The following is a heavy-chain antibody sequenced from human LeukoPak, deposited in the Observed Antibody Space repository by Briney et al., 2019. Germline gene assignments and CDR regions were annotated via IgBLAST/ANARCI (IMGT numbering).Heavy chain of an antibody. V-gene: IGHV4-39*01. J-gene: IGHJ5*02. CDR3: ARSTGLSSSWGHYTVNWFDP. D-gene: IGHD6-13*01. CDR1: GGSISSSSYY. CDR2: IYYSGST. Sequence: PSETLSLTCTVSGGSISSSSYYWSWIRQSPGKGLEWIASIYYSGSTSYNPSLKSRVTISVGTSKNQFSLKLSSVTAADTAVYYCARSTGLSSSWGHYTVNWFDPWGQGTLVTVSS.